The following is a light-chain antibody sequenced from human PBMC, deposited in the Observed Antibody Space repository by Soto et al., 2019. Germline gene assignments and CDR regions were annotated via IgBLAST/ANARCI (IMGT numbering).Light chain of an antibody. CDR3: QQYGGSPWT. CDR2: GAS. J-gene: IGKJ1*01. V-gene: IGKV3-20*01. Sequence: EIVLTQSPGTLSLSPGERATLSCRASQSVSSSYLAWYQQKPGQAPRLLIYGASSRATGISDRFSGSGAGTDFTLTISRLEPEDFAVYYCQQYGGSPWTFGQGTKVEIK. CDR1: QSVSSSY.